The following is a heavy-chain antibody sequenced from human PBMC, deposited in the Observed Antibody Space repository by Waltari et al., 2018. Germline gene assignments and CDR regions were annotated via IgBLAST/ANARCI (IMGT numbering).Heavy chain of an antibody. CDR3: ARGIFTIFGVGRRFDP. V-gene: IGHV4-34*01. CDR2: INHSGNT. J-gene: IGHJ5*02. CDR1: GGSFSDYI. D-gene: IGHD3-3*01. Sequence: QVQLQQWGAGLLKPSETLSLTCVVYGGSFSDYIWTWIRQPPGKGLEGIGEINHSGNTNYNPSLKRRVTISIATANNQFSLRLSSVTAADTAVYYCARGIFTIFGVGRRFDPWGQGTLVTVSS.